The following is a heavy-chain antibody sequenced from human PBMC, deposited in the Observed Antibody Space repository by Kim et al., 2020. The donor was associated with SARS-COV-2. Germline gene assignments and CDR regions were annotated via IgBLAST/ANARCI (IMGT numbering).Heavy chain of an antibody. V-gene: IGHV3-33*01. Sequence: GGSLRLSCAASGFTFSNYGMHWVRQAPGKGLEWVAVIWYDGSNENYADSVKGRFTISRDNSKNTLYLQMNNLRAEDTAVYYCARDEGQLWLNYWGQGTLVTVSS. CDR3: ARDEGQLWLNY. CDR1: GFTFSNYG. CDR2: IWYDGSNE. J-gene: IGHJ4*02. D-gene: IGHD5-18*01.